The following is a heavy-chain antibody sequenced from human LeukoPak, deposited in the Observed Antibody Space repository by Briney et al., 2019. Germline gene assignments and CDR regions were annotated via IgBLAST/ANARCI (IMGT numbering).Heavy chain of an antibody. V-gene: IGHV3-30*04. CDR3: ARLDYSRVYVY. CDR1: GFTFSSYA. CDR2: ISYDGSNK. J-gene: IGHJ4*02. D-gene: IGHD4-11*01. Sequence: GGSLRLSCAASGFTFSSYAMHWVRQAPGKGLEWVAVISYDGSNKYYADSVKGRFTISRDNSKNTLYLQMNSLRAEDTAIYYCARLDYSRVYVYWGQGTLVTVSS.